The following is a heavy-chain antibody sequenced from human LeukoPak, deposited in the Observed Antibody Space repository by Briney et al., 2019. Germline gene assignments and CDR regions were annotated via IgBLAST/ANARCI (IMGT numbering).Heavy chain of an antibody. CDR3: ARDRDHDYGDPIDY. V-gene: IGHV1-18*01. Sequence: ASVKVSCKASGYTFTSYGISWVRQAPGQGLEWMGWIGAYNGNTNYAQKLQGRVTMTTDTSTSTAYMELRSLRSDDTAVYYCARDRDHDYGDPIDYWGQGTLVTVSS. D-gene: IGHD4-17*01. CDR1: GYTFTSYG. J-gene: IGHJ4*02. CDR2: IGAYNGNT.